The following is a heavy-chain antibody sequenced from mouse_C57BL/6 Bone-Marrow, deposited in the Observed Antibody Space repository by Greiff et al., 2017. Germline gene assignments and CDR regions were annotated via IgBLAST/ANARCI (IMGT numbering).Heavy chain of an antibody. D-gene: IGHD1-1*01. Sequence: VKLMESGPELVKPGASVKLSCKASGYTFTSYDINWVKQRPGQGLEWIGWIYPRDGSTKYNETFKGKATLPVDPSSSTAYMELHSLTSEDSAVYFCARDYGSSYWYFDVWGTGTTVTVSS. J-gene: IGHJ1*03. V-gene: IGHV1-85*01. CDR3: ARDYGSSYWYFDV. CDR1: GYTFTSYD. CDR2: IYPRDGST.